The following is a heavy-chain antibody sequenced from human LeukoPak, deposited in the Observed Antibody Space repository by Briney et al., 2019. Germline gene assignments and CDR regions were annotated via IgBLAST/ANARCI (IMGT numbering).Heavy chain of an antibody. CDR1: GYSFTSYW. D-gene: IGHD3-22*01. CDR2: IYPGDSDT. V-gene: IGHV5-51*01. Sequence: GESLKISCKGSGYSFTSYWIGWVRQMPGKGLEWMGIIYPGDSDTRYSPSFQGQVTISADKSIGTAYLQWSSLKTSDTAMYYCARPGYYDSSGYYEFETDYWGQGTLVTVSS. CDR3: ARPGYYDSSGYYEFETDY. J-gene: IGHJ4*02.